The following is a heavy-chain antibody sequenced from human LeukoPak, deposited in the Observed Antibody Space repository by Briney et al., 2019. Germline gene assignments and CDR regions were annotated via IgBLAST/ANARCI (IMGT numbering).Heavy chain of an antibody. V-gene: IGHV4-61*02. CDR3: ARATRFNWNFDY. D-gene: IGHD1-20*01. CDR2: IYTSGST. J-gene: IGHJ4*02. Sequence: PSQTLSLTCTVSGGSISSGSYYWSWIRQPAGKGLEWIGRIYTSGSTNYNPSLKSRVTISVDTSKNQFSLKLSSVTAADTAVYYCARATRFNWNFDYWGQGTLVTVSS. CDR1: GGSISSGSYY.